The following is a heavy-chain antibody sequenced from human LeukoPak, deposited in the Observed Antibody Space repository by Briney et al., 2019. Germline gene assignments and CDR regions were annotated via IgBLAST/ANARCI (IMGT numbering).Heavy chain of an antibody. CDR3: ARRGSGYSDY. V-gene: IGHV1-18*04. Sequence: ASVTVSCKASGYTFTGYYMHWVRQAPGQGLEWMGWISAYNGNTNYAQKLQGRVTMTTDTSTSTAYMELRSLRSDDTAVYYCARRGSGYSDYWGQGTLVTVSS. J-gene: IGHJ4*02. CDR1: GYTFTGYY. D-gene: IGHD3-22*01. CDR2: ISAYNGNT.